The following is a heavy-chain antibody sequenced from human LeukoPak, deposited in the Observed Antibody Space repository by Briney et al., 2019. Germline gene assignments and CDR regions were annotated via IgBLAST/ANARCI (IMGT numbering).Heavy chain of an antibody. D-gene: IGHD2-2*01. J-gene: IGHJ4*02. V-gene: IGHV3-74*01. CDR3: ARGPRWDQLSLLDY. CDR2: INSDGSST. Sequence: GRSLRLSCAASGFTFSSYWMHWVRQAPGKGLVWVSRINSDGSSTSYADSVKGRFTISRDNAKNTLYLQMNSLRAEDTAVYYCARGPRWDQLSLLDYWGQGTLVTVSS. CDR1: GFTFSSYW.